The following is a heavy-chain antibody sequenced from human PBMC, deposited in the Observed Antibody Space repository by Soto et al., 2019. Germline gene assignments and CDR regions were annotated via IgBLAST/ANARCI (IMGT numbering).Heavy chain of an antibody. CDR1: GFTFSSYV. V-gene: IGHV3-23*01. CDR3: AKDLTGYSMDV. D-gene: IGHD2-21*01. J-gene: IGHJ6*02. CDR2: ISGSGDRT. Sequence: EVQMLESGGGLVQPGGSLRLSCAASGFTFSSYVMAWVRQAPGKGLEWVSGISGSGDRTFHADSVKGRFTISRDNAKNLLFLQMNSLRGEDTAVYYCAKDLTGYSMDVWGQGTTVTVSS.